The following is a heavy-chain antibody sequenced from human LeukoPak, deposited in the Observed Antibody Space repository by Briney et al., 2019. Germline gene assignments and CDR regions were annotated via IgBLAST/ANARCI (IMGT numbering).Heavy chain of an antibody. J-gene: IGHJ6*03. D-gene: IGHD6-6*01. Sequence: SETLSLTCTVSGGSISSYYWSWIRQPPGKGLEWIGYIYYSGSTNYNPSLKSRVTISVDTSKNQFSLKLSAVTAADTAVYYCATSIAARPGTRYYYYYYYMDVWGKGTTVTVSS. CDR2: IYYSGST. V-gene: IGHV4-59*01. CDR1: GGSISSYY. CDR3: ATSIAARPGTRYYYYYYYMDV.